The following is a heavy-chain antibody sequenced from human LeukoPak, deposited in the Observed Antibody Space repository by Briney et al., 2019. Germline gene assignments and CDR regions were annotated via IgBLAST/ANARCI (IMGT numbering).Heavy chain of an antibody. CDR2: TYYRSKWYN. D-gene: IGHD1-26*01. CDR1: GDSVSSNSAA. V-gene: IGHV6-1*01. J-gene: IGHJ4*02. Sequence: SQTLSLTCAISGDSVSSNSAAWNWIRQSPPRGLEWLGRTYYRSKWYNDYAVSVKSRITISPDTSKNQFPLQLNSVTPEDSAVYYCARDRVGATQAVEYWGQGTLVTVSS. CDR3: ARDRVGATQAVEY.